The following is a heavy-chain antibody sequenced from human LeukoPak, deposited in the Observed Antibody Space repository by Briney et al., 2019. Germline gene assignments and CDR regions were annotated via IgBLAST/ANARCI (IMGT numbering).Heavy chain of an antibody. V-gene: IGHV1-2*06. CDR2: INPNSGGT. Sequence: GASVKVSCKASGHTFTGYYMHWVRQAPGQGLEWMGRINPNSGGTNYAQKFQGRVTMTRDTSISTAYMELSRLRSDDTAVYYCARSTKSSFPNYFDYWGQGILVTVSS. CDR1: GHTFTGYY. J-gene: IGHJ4*02. CDR3: ARSTKSSFPNYFDY. D-gene: IGHD2-2*01.